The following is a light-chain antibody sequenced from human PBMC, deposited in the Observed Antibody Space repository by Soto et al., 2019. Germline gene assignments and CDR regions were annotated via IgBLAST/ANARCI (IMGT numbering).Light chain of an antibody. J-gene: IGKJ2*01. CDR3: QQGHDWPLT. Sequence: EIVMTQSPATLSVSPGERATLSCRASQSISGELAWYQQRPGQPPRLLIYGVSTRATGVPDRFSGSGSGSDFTITISGLQSADFAVYYCQQGHDWPLTFGQGTRLDI. V-gene: IGKV3-15*01. CDR2: GVS. CDR1: QSISGE.